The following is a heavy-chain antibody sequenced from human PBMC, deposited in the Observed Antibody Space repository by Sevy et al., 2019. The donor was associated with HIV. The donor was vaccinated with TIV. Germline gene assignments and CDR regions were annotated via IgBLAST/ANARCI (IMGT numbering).Heavy chain of an antibody. D-gene: IGHD2-8*01. CDR2: FSFGCGKI. Sequence: QLGGSLRLSCAASGFTFSKYSMSWIRQTPGKGLEWVSTFSFGCGKINYADSVEGRFTISRDDSRNTFYLQMNSLRAEDTAIYYCAREGCTKPHDYWGQGTVVTVSS. J-gene: IGHJ4*02. V-gene: IGHV3-23*01. CDR3: AREGCTKPHDY. CDR1: GFTFSKYS.